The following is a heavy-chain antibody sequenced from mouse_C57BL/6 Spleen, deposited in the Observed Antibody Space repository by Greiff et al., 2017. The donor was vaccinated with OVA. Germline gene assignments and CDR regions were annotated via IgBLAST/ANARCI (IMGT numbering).Heavy chain of an antibody. V-gene: IGHV1-64*01. J-gene: IGHJ3*01. D-gene: IGHD2-13*01. CDR3: ARVCDEAWFAY. CDR1: GYTFTSYW. CDR2: IHPNSGST. Sequence: VQLQQPGAELVKPGASVKLSCKASGYTFTSYWMHWVKQRPGQGLEWIGMIHPNSGSTNYNEKFKSKATLTVDKSSSTAYMQLSSLTSEDSAVYYGARVCDEAWFAYWGQGTLVTVSA.